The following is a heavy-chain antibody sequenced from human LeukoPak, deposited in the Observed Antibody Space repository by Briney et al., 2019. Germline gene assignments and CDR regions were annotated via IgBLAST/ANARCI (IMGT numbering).Heavy chain of an antibody. D-gene: IGHD6-19*01. V-gene: IGHV1-69*01. CDR3: ARDRIAVAGNSGFDY. CDR1: GGTFSSYA. CDR2: IIPIFGTA. Sequence: SVKVSCKASGGTFSSYAVSWVRQAPGQGFEWMGGIIPIFGTANYAQKFQGRVTITADESTSTAYMELSSLRSEDTAVYYCARDRIAVAGNSGFDYWGQGTLVTVSS. J-gene: IGHJ4*02.